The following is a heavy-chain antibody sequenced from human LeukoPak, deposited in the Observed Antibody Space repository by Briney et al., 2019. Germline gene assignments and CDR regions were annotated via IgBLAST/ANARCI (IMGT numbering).Heavy chain of an antibody. CDR3: ASGSGFDP. J-gene: IGHJ5*02. D-gene: IGHD2-2*03. V-gene: IGHV3-21*01. CDR1: GFTFTSYS. Sequence: GGSLRLSCAASGFTFTSYSMNWVRQAPGKGLEWVSSISSSSSYIYYADSVKGRFTISRDNAKNSLYLQMNSLRAGDTAVYYCASGSGFDPWGQGTLVTVSS. CDR2: ISSSSSYI.